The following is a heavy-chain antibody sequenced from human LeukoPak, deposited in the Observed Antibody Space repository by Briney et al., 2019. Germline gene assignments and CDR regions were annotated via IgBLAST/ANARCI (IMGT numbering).Heavy chain of an antibody. J-gene: IGHJ6*03. Sequence: GGSLRLSCTASGFIFSAYNRTWIRQAPGKGLKGVSYISSSGTTIYYADSVKGRFTISRDNAKNSLYLQMNSLRAEDTAVYYCARRPVSDYFYYLDVWGKGTTVTVSS. CDR3: ARRPVSDYFYYLDV. CDR1: GFIFSAYN. CDR2: ISSSGTTI. V-gene: IGHV3-11*01.